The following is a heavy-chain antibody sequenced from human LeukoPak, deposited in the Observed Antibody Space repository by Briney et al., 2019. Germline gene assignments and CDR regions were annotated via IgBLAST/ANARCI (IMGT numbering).Heavy chain of an antibody. J-gene: IGHJ4*02. V-gene: IGHV3-30*18. CDR1: GFIFNSYG. CDR2: ISNDGNDK. CDR3: AKDGLMRFFDY. D-gene: IGHD2-8*01. Sequence: GGSLRLSSAASGFIFNSYGMYWARQAPGKGLEWVAVISNDGNDKQYADSVKGRFTISRDNPNNTLYLQMNSLRGEDTAVYYCAKDGLMRFFDYWGQGTLVTVSS.